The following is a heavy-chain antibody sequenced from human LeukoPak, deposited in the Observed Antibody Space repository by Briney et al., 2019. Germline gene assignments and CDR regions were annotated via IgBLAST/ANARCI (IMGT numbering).Heavy chain of an antibody. CDR2: ISSSSSYI. CDR1: GFTFSSYS. CDR3: AREGLRTLEPYAFDI. Sequence: PGGSLRLSCAASGFTFSSYSMNWVRQAPGKGLEWVSSISSSSSYIYYADSVKGRFTISRDNAKNSLYLQMNSLRAEDTAVYYCAREGLRTLEPYAFDIWGQGTMVTVSS. J-gene: IGHJ3*02. D-gene: IGHD4-17*01. V-gene: IGHV3-21*01.